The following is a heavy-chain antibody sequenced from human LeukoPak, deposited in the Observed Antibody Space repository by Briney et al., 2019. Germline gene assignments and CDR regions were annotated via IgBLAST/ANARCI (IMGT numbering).Heavy chain of an antibody. CDR1: GGTFSSYA. D-gene: IGHD3-10*01. J-gene: IGHJ4*02. CDR3: ARDRGEEFDY. CDR2: IIPIFGTA. V-gene: IGHV1-69*13. Sequence: ASVKVSCQASGGTFSSYAISGVRQAPGQGLEWMGGIIPIFGTANYTQKFQGRVTITADEPTSTAYMELNSLRSEDTAVYYCARDRGEEFDYWGQGTLVTVSS.